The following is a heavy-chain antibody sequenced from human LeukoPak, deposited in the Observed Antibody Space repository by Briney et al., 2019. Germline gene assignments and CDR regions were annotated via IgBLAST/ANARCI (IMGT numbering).Heavy chain of an antibody. D-gene: IGHD1-26*01. CDR2: ISYDGSNK. J-gene: IGHJ4*02. CDR1: GFTFSSYG. CDR3: AKERRELLSFDY. V-gene: IGHV3-30*18. Sequence: GRSLRLSCAASGFTFSSYGMHWVRQAPGKGLEWVAVISYDGSNKYYADSVKGRFTISRDNSKNTLYLQMISLRAEDTAVYYCAKERRELLSFDYWGQGTLVTVSS.